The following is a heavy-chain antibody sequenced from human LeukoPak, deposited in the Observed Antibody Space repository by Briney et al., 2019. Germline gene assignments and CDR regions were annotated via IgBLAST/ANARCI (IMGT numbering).Heavy chain of an antibody. CDR2: ISSNGGST. J-gene: IGHJ3*02. V-gene: IGHV3-64*01. CDR1: GFTFSSYA. CDR3: ARDSTYCSGGSCYPNAFDI. D-gene: IGHD2-15*01. Sequence: GGSLRLSCAASGFTFSSYAMHWVRQAPGKGLEYVSAISSNGGSTYYANSVKGRFTISRDNSKNTLYLQMNSLRAEDTAVYYCARDSTYCSGGSCYPNAFDIWGQGTMVTVSS.